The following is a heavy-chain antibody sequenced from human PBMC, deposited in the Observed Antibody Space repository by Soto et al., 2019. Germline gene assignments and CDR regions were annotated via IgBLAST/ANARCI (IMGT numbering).Heavy chain of an antibody. CDR3: ARSPVSNKRNWFDP. CDR1: GYTFTGYY. CDR2: INPNSGGT. V-gene: IGHV1-2*04. J-gene: IGHJ5*02. D-gene: IGHD1-1*01. Sequence: GASVKVSCKASGYTFTGYYMHWVRQAPGQGLEWMGWINPNSGGTNYAQKFQGWVTMTRDTSISTAYMELRRLRSDDTAVYYCARSPVSNKRNWFDPWGQGTLVTVSS.